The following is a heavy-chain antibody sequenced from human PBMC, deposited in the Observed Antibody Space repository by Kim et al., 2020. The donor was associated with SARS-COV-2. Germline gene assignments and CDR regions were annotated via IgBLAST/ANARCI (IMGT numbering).Heavy chain of an antibody. CDR3: AVFSSGWYGLYYYAMDV. CDR1: GGPISSSTYY. J-gene: IGHJ6*02. CDR2: IYYSGST. V-gene: IGHV4-39*01. Sequence: SETLSLTCTVSGGPISSSTYYWGWIRQPPGKGLEWIGSIYYSGSTYYNPSLKSRVTISVDTSKNQFSLKLSSVTAADTAVYYCAVFSSGWYGLYYYAMDVWGQGTTVTVSS. D-gene: IGHD6-19*01.